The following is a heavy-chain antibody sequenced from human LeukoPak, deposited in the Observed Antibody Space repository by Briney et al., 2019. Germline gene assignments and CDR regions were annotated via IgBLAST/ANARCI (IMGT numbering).Heavy chain of an antibody. Sequence: GGSLRLSCAASGFTVSSNEMSWVRQAPGKGLEWVSSISGGSTYYADSRKGRFTISRDNSKNTLHLQMNSLRAEDTAVYYCKKVCTELLRCHWGQGTLVTVSS. V-gene: IGHV3-38-3*01. CDR1: GFTVSSNE. J-gene: IGHJ4*02. CDR2: ISGGST. D-gene: IGHD6-6*01. CDR3: KKVCTELLRCH.